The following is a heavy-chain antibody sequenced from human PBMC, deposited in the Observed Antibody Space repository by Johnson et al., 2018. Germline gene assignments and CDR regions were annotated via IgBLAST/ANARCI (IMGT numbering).Heavy chain of an antibody. CDR2: INWNGGST. CDR3: GRAPPDEFWSGYERSGDYYMDV. D-gene: IGHD3-3*01. J-gene: IGHJ6*03. Sequence: VQLQQWGAGLLKPSVTLSLTCAVYGGSFSGYYWNWIRQPPGKGLEWVSGINWNGGSTGYADSVKGRFTISRDNAKNSLYLQSNSLRAEDTAVYFCGRAPPDEFWSGYERSGDYYMDVWGKGTTVTVSS. CDR1: GGSFSGYY. V-gene: IGHV3-20*04.